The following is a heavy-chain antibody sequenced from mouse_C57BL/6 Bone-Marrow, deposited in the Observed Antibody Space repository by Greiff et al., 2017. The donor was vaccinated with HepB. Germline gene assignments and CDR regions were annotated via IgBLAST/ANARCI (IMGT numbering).Heavy chain of an antibody. D-gene: IGHD3-1*01. V-gene: IGHV1-50*01. Sequence: QVQLQQPGAELVKPGASVKLSCKASGYTFTSYWMQWVKQRPGQGLEWIGEIDPSDSYTNYNQKFKGKATLTVDTSSSTAYMQLSSLTSEDSAVYYCARGLRNYWGQGTTLPVSS. CDR2: IDPSDSYT. CDR1: GYTFTSYW. CDR3: ARGLRNY. J-gene: IGHJ2*01.